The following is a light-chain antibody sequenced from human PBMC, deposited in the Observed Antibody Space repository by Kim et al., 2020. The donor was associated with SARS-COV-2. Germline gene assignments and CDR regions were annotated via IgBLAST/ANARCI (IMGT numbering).Light chain of an antibody. V-gene: IGKV1-33*01. CDR1: QDISNY. Sequence: LSASVGDTVTIACQASQDISNYLNWYQQKPGKAPDLLIHDASNLETGVPSRFSGSGSGTDFTFTISSVQPEDIATYYCQQYDNLYTFGQGTKLEI. J-gene: IGKJ2*01. CDR3: QQYDNLYT. CDR2: DAS.